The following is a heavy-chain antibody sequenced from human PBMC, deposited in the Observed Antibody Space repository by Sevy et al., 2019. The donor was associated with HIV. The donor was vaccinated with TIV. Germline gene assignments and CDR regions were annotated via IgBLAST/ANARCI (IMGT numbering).Heavy chain of an antibody. D-gene: IGHD3-10*01. CDR3: ARAYYYGSGSYYPTYYYYYGMDV. V-gene: IGHV4-34*01. Sequence: SETLSLTCAVYGGSFSGYYWSWIRQPPGKGLEWIGEINHSGSTNYNPSLKSRVTISVDTSKNQFSLKLSSVTAADPAVYYCARAYYYGSGSYYPTYYYYYGMDVWGQGTTVTVSS. J-gene: IGHJ6*02. CDR2: INHSGST. CDR1: GGSFSGYY.